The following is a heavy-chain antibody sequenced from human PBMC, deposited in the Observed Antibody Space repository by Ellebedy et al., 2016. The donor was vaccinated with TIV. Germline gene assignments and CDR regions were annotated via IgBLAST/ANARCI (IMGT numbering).Heavy chain of an antibody. CDR2: ISDSTYTT. D-gene: IGHD1-26*01. V-gene: IGHV3-23*01. J-gene: IGHJ6*03. CDR1: GFTFSSYA. CDR3: AKGPTTRYYYMGV. Sequence: GESLKISXAASGFTFSSYAMSWVRQAPGKGLEWLSTISDSTYTTYYADSVRGRFTISRDNSKNTLYLQMNSLRAEDTALYYCAKGPTTRYYYMGVWGKGTTVTVSS.